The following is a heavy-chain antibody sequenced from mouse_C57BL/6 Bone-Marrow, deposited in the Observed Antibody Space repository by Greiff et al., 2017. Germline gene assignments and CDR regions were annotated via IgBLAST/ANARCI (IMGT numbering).Heavy chain of an antibody. Sequence: EVKVVESGGGLVQPGGSLSLSCAASGFTFTDYYMSWVRQPPGKALEWLGFIRNKANGYTTEYSASVKGRFTISRDNSQSILYLQMNALRAEDSATYDCARDKGTMITTYFDYWGQGTTLTVSS. V-gene: IGHV7-3*01. CDR1: GFTFTDYY. J-gene: IGHJ2*01. CDR3: ARDKGTMITTYFDY. D-gene: IGHD2-4*01. CDR2: IRNKANGYTT.